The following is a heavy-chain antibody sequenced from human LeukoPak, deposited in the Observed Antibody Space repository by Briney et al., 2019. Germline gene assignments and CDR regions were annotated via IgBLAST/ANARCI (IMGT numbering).Heavy chain of an antibody. J-gene: IGHJ3*02. V-gene: IGHV5-51*01. Sequence: GESLKISCKGSGYSFTSSWIGWVRQMPGKGLEWMGIIYPGDSDTRYSPSFQGQVTISADKSISTAYLQWSSLKASDTAMYYCARILITFGGVIPQARLNAFDIWGQGTMVTVSS. CDR1: GYSFTSSW. D-gene: IGHD3-16*02. CDR2: IYPGDSDT. CDR3: ARILITFGGVIPQARLNAFDI.